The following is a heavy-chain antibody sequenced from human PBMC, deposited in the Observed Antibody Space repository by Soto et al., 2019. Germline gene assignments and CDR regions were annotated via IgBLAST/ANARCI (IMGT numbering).Heavy chain of an antibody. J-gene: IGHJ4*02. CDR2: ISGYSGNT. Sequence: QVHLVQSGADVKKPGASVKVSCKASGYTFTSYGISWVRQAPGQGLEWMGWISGYSGNTNYAPKFQDRVTMTTDTSTSAAYMELRGLTSDDTAVYYCARRGSGTVTGYMSDYWGQGTVVTVSS. CDR3: ARRGSGTVTGYMSDY. CDR1: GYTFTSYG. V-gene: IGHV1-18*01. D-gene: IGHD4-17*01.